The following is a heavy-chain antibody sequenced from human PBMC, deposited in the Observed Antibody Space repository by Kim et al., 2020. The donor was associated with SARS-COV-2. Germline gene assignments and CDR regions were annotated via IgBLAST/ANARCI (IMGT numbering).Heavy chain of an antibody. V-gene: IGHV1-8*01. CDR1: GYSFTTYD. J-gene: IGHJ6*02. Sequence: ASVKVSCKASGYSFTTYDINWVRQATGQGLEWMGWMNPDSGYSGYAQKFQGRVTMTRNTSISTAYMELSSLRSDDTAVYYSARKPVEVGSYYYGMDVWGQGTTVTVSS. CDR3: ARKPVEVGSYYYGMDV. CDR2: MNPDSGYS. D-gene: IGHD2-15*01.